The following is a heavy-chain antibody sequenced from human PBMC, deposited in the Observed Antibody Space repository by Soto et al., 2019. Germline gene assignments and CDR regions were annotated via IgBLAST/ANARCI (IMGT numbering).Heavy chain of an antibody. CDR2: VSGTGTRT. D-gene: IGHD5-18*01. CDR3: ATAPDTALLCCFES. J-gene: IGHJ3*01. CDR1: GFTFSSYT. V-gene: IGHV3-23*01. Sequence: PGGSLRLSCAASGFTFSSYTMSWVRQAPGKGLEWVSGVSGTGTRTYYADSVKGRFTISRDNSESTLSLQMNSLRDEDTAVYYCATAPDTALLCCFESGGQGTMVTVSS.